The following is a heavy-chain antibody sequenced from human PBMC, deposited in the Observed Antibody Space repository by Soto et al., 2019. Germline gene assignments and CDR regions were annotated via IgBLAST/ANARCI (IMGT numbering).Heavy chain of an antibody. CDR3: ARQLWLHGTGLYYFDY. V-gene: IGHV3-21*01. Sequence: LRLSCAASGFTFSSYSMNWVRQAPGKGLEWVSSISSSSSYIYYAGSVKGRFTISRDNAKNSLYLQMNSLRAEDTAVYYCARQLWLHGTGLYYFDYWGQGTLVTVSS. J-gene: IGHJ4*02. CDR2: ISSSSSYI. D-gene: IGHD5-18*01. CDR1: GFTFSSYS.